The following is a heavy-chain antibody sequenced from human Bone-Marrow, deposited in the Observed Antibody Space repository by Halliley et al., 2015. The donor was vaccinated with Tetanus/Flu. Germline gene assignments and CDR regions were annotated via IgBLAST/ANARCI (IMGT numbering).Heavy chain of an antibody. V-gene: IGHV1-46*02. CDR1: ADTIKSYY. Sequence: QMQLVQSGAEVKKPGASVKVSCKASADTIKSYYINWVRQAPGQGLEWMGIINPSGRSATYAQRFQDRITMTRDTSTHTVYMELTSLTSDDTAVYFCARDANEFSSSRIWFDSWGQGTQVTVSS. CDR2: INPSGRSA. CDR3: ARDANEFSSSRIWFDS. J-gene: IGHJ5*01. D-gene: IGHD6-6*01.